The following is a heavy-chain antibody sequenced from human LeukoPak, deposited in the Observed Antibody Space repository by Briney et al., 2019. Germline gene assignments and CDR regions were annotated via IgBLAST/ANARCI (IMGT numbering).Heavy chain of an antibody. Sequence: PGGSLRLSCAASGFTFSSYAMNWGRQAPGKGLEWVSAISNSGVNTYYADSVRGRFTISRDNSKNTLYLQMNSLRAEDTAIYYCAKALISSTYYFDVWGRGTLVTVSS. V-gene: IGHV3-23*01. CDR1: GFTFSSYA. J-gene: IGHJ2*01. CDR2: ISNSGVNT. CDR3: AKALISSTYYFDV. D-gene: IGHD2-15*01.